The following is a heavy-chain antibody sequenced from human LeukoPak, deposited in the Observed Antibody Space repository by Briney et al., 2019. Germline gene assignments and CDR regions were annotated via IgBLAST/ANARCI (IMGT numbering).Heavy chain of an antibody. CDR1: GFTFSSYA. Sequence: PGGSLRLSCAASGFTFSSYAMSWARQAPGKGLEWVSGISGRGGSTYYADSVKGRFTISRDNSKNTLYLQMNSLRAEDTAVYYCANYSSGGLLTYFDYWGQGTLVTVSS. V-gene: IGHV3-23*01. J-gene: IGHJ4*02. CDR3: ANYSSGGLLTYFDY. CDR2: ISGRGGST. D-gene: IGHD3-10*01.